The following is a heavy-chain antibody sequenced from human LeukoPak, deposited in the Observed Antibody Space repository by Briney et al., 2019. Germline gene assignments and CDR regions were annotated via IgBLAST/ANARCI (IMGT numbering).Heavy chain of an antibody. V-gene: IGHV4-59*01. Sequence: SETLSLTCAVYGGSFSGYYWSWIRQPPGKGLEWIGYIYYSGSTNYNPSLKSRVTISVDTSKNQFSLKLSSVTAADTAVYYCARAKAAAGTSWFDPWGQGTLVTVSS. CDR3: ARAKAAAGTSWFDP. J-gene: IGHJ5*02. D-gene: IGHD6-13*01. CDR1: GGSFSGYY. CDR2: IYYSGST.